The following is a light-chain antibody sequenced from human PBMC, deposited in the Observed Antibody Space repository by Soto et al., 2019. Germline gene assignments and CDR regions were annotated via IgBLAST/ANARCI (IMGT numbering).Light chain of an antibody. CDR1: SSDVGGYNY. CDR2: DVS. J-gene: IGLJ1*01. CDR3: TSYTSSSTPCV. Sequence: QSALTQPASVSGSPGQSITISCTGTSSDVGGYNYVSWYQQNPGKAPKLMIYDVSNRPSGVSNRFSGSKSGNTASLTISGLQAEDEADYYCTSYTSSSTPCVFGGRTKVAVL. V-gene: IGLV2-14*01.